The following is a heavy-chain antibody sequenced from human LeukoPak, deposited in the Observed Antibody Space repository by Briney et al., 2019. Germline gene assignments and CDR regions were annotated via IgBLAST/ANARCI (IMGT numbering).Heavy chain of an antibody. CDR3: AKAGEMATIFY. CDR1: GFTFSSYG. CDR2: ISYDGSNK. D-gene: IGHD5-24*01. Sequence: GGSLRLSCAASGFTFSSYGMHWVRQAPGKGLEWVAVISYDGSNKYYADSVKGRFTISRDNSKSTLYLQMNSLRAEDTAVYYCAKAGEMATIFYWGQGTLVTVSS. J-gene: IGHJ4*02. V-gene: IGHV3-30*18.